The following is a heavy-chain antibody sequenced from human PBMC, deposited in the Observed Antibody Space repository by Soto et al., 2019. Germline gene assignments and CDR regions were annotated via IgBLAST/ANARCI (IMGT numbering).Heavy chain of an antibody. J-gene: IGHJ4*02. D-gene: IGHD3-9*01. CDR2: ISYDGSNK. Sequence: PGGSLRLSCAASGFTFSTYGMHWVRQAPGKGLEWVAVISYDGSNKYYADSVKGRFTISRDNSKNTLYLQMNSLRAEDTAVYYCASTYYDILTGSGGPFDYWGQGTLDTVSS. V-gene: IGHV3-30*03. CDR1: GFTFSTYG. CDR3: ASTYYDILTGSGGPFDY.